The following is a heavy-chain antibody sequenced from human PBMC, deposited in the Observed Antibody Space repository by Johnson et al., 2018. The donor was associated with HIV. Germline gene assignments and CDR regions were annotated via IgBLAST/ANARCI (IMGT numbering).Heavy chain of an antibody. CDR2: ISYDGSNK. V-gene: IGHV3-30-3*01. J-gene: IGHJ3*02. CDR1: GFTFSSYA. D-gene: IGHD6-13*01. Sequence: QVQLVESGGGVVQPGRSLRLSCAASGFTFSSYAMHWVRQAPGKGLEWVAVISYDGSNKYYADSVKGRFTVSRDNARNSLYLQINGLRAEDTAFYYCARGKGAAAGLDAFDIWGQGTMVTVSS. CDR3: ARGKGAAAGLDAFDI.